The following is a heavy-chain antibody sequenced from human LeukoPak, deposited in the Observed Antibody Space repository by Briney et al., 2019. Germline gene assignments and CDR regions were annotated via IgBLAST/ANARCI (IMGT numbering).Heavy chain of an antibody. CDR1: GGSISSYY. CDR3: AREPHYYDSSGYFDY. Sequence: SETLSLTCTVSGGSISSYYWSWIRRPPGKGLEWIGYIYYSGSTNYNPSLKSRVTISVDTSKNQFSLKLSSVTAADTAVYYCAREPHYYDSSGYFDYWGQGTLVTVSS. CDR2: IYYSGST. J-gene: IGHJ4*02. V-gene: IGHV4-59*01. D-gene: IGHD3-22*01.